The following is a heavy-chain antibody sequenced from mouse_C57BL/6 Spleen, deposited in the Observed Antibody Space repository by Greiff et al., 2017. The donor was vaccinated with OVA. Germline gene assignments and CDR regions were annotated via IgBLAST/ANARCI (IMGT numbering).Heavy chain of an antibody. CDR3: ARSILTTVVSSFDY. CDR1: GYTFTDYN. CDR2: INPNNGGT. Sequence: EVQLQQSGPELVKPGASVKIPCKASGYTFTDYNMDWVKQSHGKSLEWIGDINPNNGGTIYNQKFMGKATLTVDKSSSTAYMELRSLTSEDTAVYYCARSILTTVVSSFDYWGQGTTLTVSS. J-gene: IGHJ2*01. D-gene: IGHD1-1*01. V-gene: IGHV1-18*01.